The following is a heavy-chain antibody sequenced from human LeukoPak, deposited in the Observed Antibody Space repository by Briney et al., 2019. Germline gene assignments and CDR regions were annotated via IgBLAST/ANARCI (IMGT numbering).Heavy chain of an antibody. V-gene: IGHV3-30*04. J-gene: IGHJ4*02. Sequence: PGGSLRLSCAASGFTFSSYVMHWVRQAPGKGLEWVAIISYDGSNKYYADSVKGRFTISRDNSKNTLYLQMNSLRAEDTAVYYCARDGPNFGVVIIGFDYWGQGTLVTVSS. CDR3: ARDGPNFGVVIIGFDY. CDR2: ISYDGSNK. CDR1: GFTFSSYV. D-gene: IGHD3-3*01.